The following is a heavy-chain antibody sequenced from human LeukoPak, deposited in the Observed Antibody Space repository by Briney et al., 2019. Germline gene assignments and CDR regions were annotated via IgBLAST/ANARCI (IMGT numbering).Heavy chain of an antibody. CDR2: ISSDSNHI. Sequence: GGSLRLSCAASGFSFNDYSMNWVRQAPGKGLEWVSSISSDSNHIYYVNSVRGRFTISRDNAKNSLYLQMNSLRAEDTAVYYCARERGVATIPSRFDYWGQGTLVTVSS. CDR3: ARERGVATIPSRFDY. CDR1: GFSFNDYS. J-gene: IGHJ4*02. V-gene: IGHV3-21*01. D-gene: IGHD5-24*01.